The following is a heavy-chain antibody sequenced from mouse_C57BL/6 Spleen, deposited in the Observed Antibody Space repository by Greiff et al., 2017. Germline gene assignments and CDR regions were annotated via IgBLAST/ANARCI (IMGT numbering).Heavy chain of an antibody. Sequence: EVKLMESGGGLVKPGGSLKLSCAASGFTFSDYGMHWVRQAPEKGLEWVAYISSGSSTIYYADTVKGRFTISRDNAKNTLFLQMTSLRSEDTVMYYCARVGYYGSSYLWYFGVWGTGTTVTVSS. CDR2: ISSGSSTI. D-gene: IGHD1-1*01. J-gene: IGHJ1*03. V-gene: IGHV5-17*01. CDR1: GFTFSDYG. CDR3: ARVGYYGSSYLWYFGV.